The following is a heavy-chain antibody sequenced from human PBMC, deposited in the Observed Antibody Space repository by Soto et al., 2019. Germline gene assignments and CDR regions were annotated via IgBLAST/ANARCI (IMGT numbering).Heavy chain of an antibody. D-gene: IGHD6-19*01. V-gene: IGHV3-30*04. CDR3: ARTLGQCLANFFDY. J-gene: IGHJ4*02. CDR2: ISFDGQND. CDR1: GFSFSSYA. Sequence: GGSLRLSCAASGFSFSSYAMHWVRQAPGKGLEWVAVISFDGQNDYYADSVKGRFTISRDNSKNTLYLQMNSLTTEDTAAYYCARTLGQCLANFFDYWGQGTLVTVSS.